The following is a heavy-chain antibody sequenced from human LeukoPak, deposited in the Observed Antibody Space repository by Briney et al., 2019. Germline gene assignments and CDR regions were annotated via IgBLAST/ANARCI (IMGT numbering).Heavy chain of an antibody. D-gene: IGHD6-19*01. J-gene: IGHJ4*02. CDR2: IYSGGST. CDR3: ASLLTYSSGWSDYFDY. CDR1: GFTFSSYG. Sequence: GRSLRLSCAASGFTFSSYGMHWVRQAPGKGLEWVAVIYSGGSTYYADSVKGRFTISRDNSKNTLYLQMNSLRAEDTAVYYCASLLTYSSGWSDYFDYWGQGTLVTVSS. V-gene: IGHV3-NL1*01.